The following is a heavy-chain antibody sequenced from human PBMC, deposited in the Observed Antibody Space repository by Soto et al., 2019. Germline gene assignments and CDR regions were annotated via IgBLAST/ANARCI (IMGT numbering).Heavy chain of an antibody. CDR3: AKDGEGYQLLPYYFDY. D-gene: IGHD2-2*01. CDR2: ISYDGSNK. CDR1: GFTFSSYG. J-gene: IGHJ4*02. Sequence: QVQLVESGGGVVQPGRSLRLSCAASGFTFSSYGMHWVRQAPGKGLAWVAVISYDGSNKYYADSVKGRFTISRDNSKNTLYLQMNSLRAEDTAVYYCAKDGEGYQLLPYYFDYWGQGTLVTVSS. V-gene: IGHV3-30*18.